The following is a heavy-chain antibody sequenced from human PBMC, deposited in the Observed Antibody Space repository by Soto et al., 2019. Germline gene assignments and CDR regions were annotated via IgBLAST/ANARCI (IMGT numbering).Heavy chain of an antibody. CDR2: IYHGGST. D-gene: IGHD5-12*01. CDR1: GDSISSTRW. J-gene: IGHJ6*01. CDR3: PGGYSGPRADV. V-gene: IGHV4-4*02. Sequence: PSETLSLTCTVSGDSISSTRWWSWVRQSPGKGLEWIGDIYHGGSTNYNPSLKSRVTISIDKSRNQFSLKLNSVTAADTAVYFCPGGYSGPRADVWGPGTPVTVSS.